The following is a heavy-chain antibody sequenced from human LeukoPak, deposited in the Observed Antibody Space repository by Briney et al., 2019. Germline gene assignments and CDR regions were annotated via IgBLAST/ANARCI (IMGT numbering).Heavy chain of an antibody. D-gene: IGHD5-24*01. J-gene: IGHJ4*02. V-gene: IGHV3-33*01. Sequence: SLRLSCAASGFTFSSYGMHWVRQAPGKGLEWVAVIWYDGSNKYYADSVKGRFTISRDNSKNTLYLQMNSLRAEDTAVYYCARGALEMATIDYWGQGTLVTVSS. CDR1: GFTFSSYG. CDR2: IWYDGSNK. CDR3: ARGALEMATIDY.